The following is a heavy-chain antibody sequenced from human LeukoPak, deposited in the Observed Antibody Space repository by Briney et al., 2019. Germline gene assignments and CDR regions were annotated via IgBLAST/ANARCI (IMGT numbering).Heavy chain of an antibody. V-gene: IGHV3-30-3*01. CDR1: GFTFSSYV. J-gene: IGHJ3*02. D-gene: IGHD3-3*01. Sequence: GGSLRLSCAASGFTFSSYVMFWVRQAPGKGLERVAVISYDGSKEYYADSLKGRFTISRDNAKNSLYLQMNSLRAEDTAVYYCARDIPYYDFWSGYAHAFDIWGQGTMVTVSS. CDR2: ISYDGSKE. CDR3: ARDIPYYDFWSGYAHAFDI.